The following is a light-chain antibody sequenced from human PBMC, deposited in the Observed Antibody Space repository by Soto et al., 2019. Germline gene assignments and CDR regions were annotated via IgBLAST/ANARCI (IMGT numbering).Light chain of an antibody. J-gene: IGKJ1*01. V-gene: IGKV1-5*03. CDR3: QQYLSYPWT. CDR2: MAS. CDR1: QTINRW. Sequence: DIQMTQSPSTLSASVGDTVIITCRASQTINRWLAWYQQKSGKAPKVLIYMASNLERGAPSRFSGSGSGTEFTLTISNLQPDDFATYYRQQYLSYPWTFGQGTKVEIK.